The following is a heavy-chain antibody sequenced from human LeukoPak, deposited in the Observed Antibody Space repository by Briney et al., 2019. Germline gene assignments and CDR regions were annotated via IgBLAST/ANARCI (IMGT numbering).Heavy chain of an antibody. CDR3: ARDYTGGWNDY. J-gene: IGHJ4*02. V-gene: IGHV3-7*01. Sequence: GGSLRLSCEAAGFTFSRYWMSWVRQATGKGLECVAKIKEDGSEAHYVDSVKGRFTISRDNAKKSLYLQMNSLRAEDTAVYYCARDYTGGWNDYWGQGIRVTVSS. D-gene: IGHD7-27*01. CDR1: GFTFSRYW. CDR2: IKEDGSEA.